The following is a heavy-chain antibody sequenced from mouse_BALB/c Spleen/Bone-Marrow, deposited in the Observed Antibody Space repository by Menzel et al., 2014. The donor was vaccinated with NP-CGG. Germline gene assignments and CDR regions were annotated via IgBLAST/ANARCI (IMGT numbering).Heavy chain of an antibody. CDR3: VRSDDGCFAY. J-gene: IGHJ3*01. V-gene: IGHV10-1*02. D-gene: IGHD2-3*01. Sequence: EVQRVESGGGLVQPKGSLKLSCAASGFTFNTYAMNWVRQAPGKGLEWVARIRRKSNNYATYYADSVKDRFTVSRDDSQSMLFLQMNNLKTEDTAMYYCVRSDDGCFAYWGQGTLVTVSA. CDR2: IRRKSNNYAT. CDR1: GFTFNTYA.